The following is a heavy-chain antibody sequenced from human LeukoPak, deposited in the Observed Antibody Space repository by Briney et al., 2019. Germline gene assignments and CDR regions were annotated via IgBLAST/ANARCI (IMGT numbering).Heavy chain of an antibody. D-gene: IGHD2-15*01. Sequence: ASVKVSCKASGYTFTGYYMHWVRQAPGQGLEWKGWINPNSGGTNYAQKFQGRVTMTRDTSISTAYMELSRLRSHDTAVYYCARGRRGYCSGGSCYSDYWGQGTLVTVSS. CDR3: ARGRRGYCSGGSCYSDY. CDR2: INPNSGGT. CDR1: GYTFTGYY. J-gene: IGHJ4*02. V-gene: IGHV1-2*02.